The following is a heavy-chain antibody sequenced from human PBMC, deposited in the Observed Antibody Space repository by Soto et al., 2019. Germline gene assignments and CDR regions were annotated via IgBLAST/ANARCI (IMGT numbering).Heavy chain of an antibody. J-gene: IGHJ3*02. CDR1: GFTYSTYT. V-gene: IGHV3-30-3*01. CDR2: ISYDGNSK. CDR3: ARRKESFDI. Sequence: GGSLRLSCAASGFTYSTYTMHWVRQAPGKGLEWVAVISYDGNSKFYADSVKGRFTISRDSTKQTLYLQMNSLRAEDTAVYYCARRKESFDIWGQGTMVTVSS.